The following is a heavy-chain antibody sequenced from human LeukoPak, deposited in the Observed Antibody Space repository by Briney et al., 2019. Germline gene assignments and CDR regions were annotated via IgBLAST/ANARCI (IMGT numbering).Heavy chain of an antibody. V-gene: IGHV3-21*01. CDR1: GFTFSSYS. J-gene: IGHJ4*02. CDR3: VREVVAATAYDY. Sequence: QPGGSLRLSCAASGFTFSSYSMNWVRQAPGKGLEWVSSISSSRGYIYYADSLKGRFTISRDNAKNLLFLQMSSLRAEDTAVYYCVREVVAATAYDYWGQGTLVTVSS. D-gene: IGHD2-15*01. CDR2: ISSSRGYI.